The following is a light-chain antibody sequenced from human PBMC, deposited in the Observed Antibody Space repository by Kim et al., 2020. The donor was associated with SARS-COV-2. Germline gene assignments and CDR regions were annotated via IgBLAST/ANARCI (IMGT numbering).Light chain of an antibody. V-gene: IGKV3-20*01. CDR3: QQYGSSPLT. CDR2: VAS. Sequence: EIVLTQSPGTLSLSPGERATLSCRASQSISSSYLAWYQQKPGQAPRLLIYVASSRATGIPDRFSGSGSGTDFILNISRLEPEDFAVYYCQQYGSSPLTFGGGTKVDIK. CDR1: QSISSSY. J-gene: IGKJ4*01.